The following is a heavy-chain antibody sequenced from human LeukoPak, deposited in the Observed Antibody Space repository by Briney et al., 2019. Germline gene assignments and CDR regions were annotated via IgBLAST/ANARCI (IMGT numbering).Heavy chain of an antibody. CDR2: SYTSGST. J-gene: IGHJ4*02. CDR3: ARYSGYFDY. Sequence: SEALSLTCTVSGGSISSYYWTWLRQPAGKGLEGIGRSYTSGSTNYNPSLKSRVTMSVDTSKNQFSLKLSSVTAADTAVYYCARYSGYFDYWGQGTLVTVSS. V-gene: IGHV4-4*07. CDR1: GGSISSYY. D-gene: IGHD2-15*01.